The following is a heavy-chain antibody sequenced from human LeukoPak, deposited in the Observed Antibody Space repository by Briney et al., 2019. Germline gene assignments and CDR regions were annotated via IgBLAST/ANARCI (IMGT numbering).Heavy chain of an antibody. CDR1: GFTFSNYA. V-gene: IGHV3-23*01. J-gene: IGHJ4*02. Sequence: GGSLRLSCAASGFTFSNYAISWVRQAPGKGLDWDSTIVGSGAKTFYADSVKGRFTISRDNSQNTVHLQMNALGAEDTAVYYCAKDPGLFSRGWDGDFWGQGTQVTVSS. CDR3: AKDPGLFSRGWDGDF. CDR2: IVGSGAKT. D-gene: IGHD6-19*01.